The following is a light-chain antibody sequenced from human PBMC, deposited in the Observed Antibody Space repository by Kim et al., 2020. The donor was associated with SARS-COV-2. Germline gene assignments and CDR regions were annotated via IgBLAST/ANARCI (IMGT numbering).Light chain of an antibody. CDR1: KLGDKY. CDR2: QDS. V-gene: IGLV3-1*01. Sequence: YELTQPPSVSVSPGQTASITCSGDKLGDKYACWYQQKPGQSPVLVIYQDSKRPSGFPERFSGSNSGNTATLTISGTQAMDEADYYCQAWDSSTAWVFGGGTQLTVL. CDR3: QAWDSSTAWV. J-gene: IGLJ3*02.